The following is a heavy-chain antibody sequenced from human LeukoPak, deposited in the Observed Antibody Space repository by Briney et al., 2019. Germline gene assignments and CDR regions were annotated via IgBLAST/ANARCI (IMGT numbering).Heavy chain of an antibody. V-gene: IGHV3-64*02. CDR1: GFPLSSFS. D-gene: IGHD1-14*01. CDR2: ISYKGGPT. J-gene: IGHJ4*02. CDR3: ARVGPETAFDF. Sequence: GGSLRLSCAASGFPLSSFSMHWVRQSPGRGLEYVSAISYKGGPTYYADSVKGRFTISRDNSKNTLYLQMASLRYEDMAVYYCARVGPETAFDFWGQGTLVTVSS.